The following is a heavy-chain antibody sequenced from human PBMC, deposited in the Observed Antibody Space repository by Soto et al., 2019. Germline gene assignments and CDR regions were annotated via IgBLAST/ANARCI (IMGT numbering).Heavy chain of an antibody. CDR2: IDWDDDK. J-gene: IGHJ4*02. D-gene: IGHD4-17*01. CDR1: GFSLSSKGMR. V-gene: IGHV2-70*04. Sequence: SGPTLVNPTQALTLTCTFSGFSLSSKGMRVSWIRQPPGKALEWLARIDWDDDKFYSPSLRTRLTISKDTSKNQVVLTMTNVDPKDTATYYCARSPGGFTVATYFFDYWGQGTLVTVSS. CDR3: ARSPGGFTVATYFFDY.